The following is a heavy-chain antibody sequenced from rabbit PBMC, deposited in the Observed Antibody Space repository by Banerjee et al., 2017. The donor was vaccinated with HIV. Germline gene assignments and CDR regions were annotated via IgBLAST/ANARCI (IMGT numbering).Heavy chain of an antibody. J-gene: IGHJ4*01. CDR2: IDPIFHVT. D-gene: IGHD4-1*01. V-gene: IGHV1S43*01. Sequence: QQQLEESGGGLVKPGGTLTLTCTASGVSFSDKDVMCWVRQAPGKGLEWIGYIDPIFHVTTSASWVNGRFSISRENPQNAVSLQMSSLTAADTATYFCVREVAARFNLRDPSTLVTVS. CDR3: VREVAARFNL. CDR1: GVSFSDKDV.